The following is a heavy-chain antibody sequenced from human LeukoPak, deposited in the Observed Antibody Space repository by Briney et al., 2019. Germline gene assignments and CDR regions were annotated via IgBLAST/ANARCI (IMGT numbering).Heavy chain of an antibody. CDR1: GFTFSSYW. CDR3: ARDPYDFWSGYLGGDAFDI. D-gene: IGHD3-3*01. CDR2: INSDGSST. J-gene: IGHJ3*02. V-gene: IGHV3-74*01. Sequence: GGSLRLSCAASGFTFSSYWMHWVRQAPGKGLVWVSRINSDGSSTSYADSVKGRFTISRDNAKNTLYLQINSLRAEDTAVYYCARDPYDFWSGYLGGDAFDIWGQGTMVTVSS.